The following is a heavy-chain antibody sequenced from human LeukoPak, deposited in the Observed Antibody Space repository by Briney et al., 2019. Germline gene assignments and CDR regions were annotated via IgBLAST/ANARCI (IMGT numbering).Heavy chain of an antibody. D-gene: IGHD5-18*01. CDR3: ASGGYSYGFDY. V-gene: IGHV4-59*12. Sequence: PSETLSLTCTVSGGSISGYYWSWIRQPPGKGLEWIGYIYSSGTTNYNPSLKSQITISLDTSKNQFSLKLSSVTAADTAMYYCASGGYSYGFDYWGQGTLVTVSS. CDR2: IYSSGTT. CDR1: GGSISGYY. J-gene: IGHJ4*02.